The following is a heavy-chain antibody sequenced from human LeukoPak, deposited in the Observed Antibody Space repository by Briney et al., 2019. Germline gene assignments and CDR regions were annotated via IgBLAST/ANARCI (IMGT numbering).Heavy chain of an antibody. V-gene: IGHV3-53*01. CDR1: GFTVSSNY. D-gene: IGHD3-10*01. CDR2: IYCGGST. J-gene: IGHJ4*02. Sequence: GGSLRLSCAASGFTVSSNYMSWVRQAPGKGLEWVSVIYCGGSTYYADSVKGRFTISRDNSKNTLYLQVNSLRAEDTAVYYCARVGQAVTMVRGVIITGGYYFDYWGQGTLVTVSS. CDR3: ARVGQAVTMVRGVIITGGYYFDY.